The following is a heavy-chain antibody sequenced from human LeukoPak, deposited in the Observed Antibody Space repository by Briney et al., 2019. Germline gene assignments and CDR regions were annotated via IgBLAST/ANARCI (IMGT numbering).Heavy chain of an antibody. CDR1: GFTFDDYA. D-gene: IGHD4-17*01. J-gene: IGHJ4*02. CDR2: ISSSSSYI. Sequence: PGGSLRLSCAASGFTFDDYAMHWVRHAPGKGLEWVSSISSSSSYIYYADSVKGRFTISRDNSKNTLVLQLNSLRAEDTAVYYCARVVGDCFDYWGQGTLVTVSS. V-gene: IGHV3-21*01. CDR3: ARVVGDCFDY.